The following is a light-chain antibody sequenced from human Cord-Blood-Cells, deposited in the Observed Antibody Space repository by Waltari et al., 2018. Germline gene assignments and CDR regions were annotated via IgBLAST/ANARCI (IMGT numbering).Light chain of an antibody. V-gene: IGLV2-23*01. Sequence: QSALTQPASVSGSPGQSITISCTGTSSDVGSYNLVSWYQQHPGKAPKLMIYEGSKRPSGVSNRFSGSKSGNTASLTSSGLQAEGEADYYCCSYAGSSTLVFGGGTKLTVL. CDR2: EGS. CDR3: CSYAGSSTLV. CDR1: SSDVGSYNL. J-gene: IGLJ3*02.